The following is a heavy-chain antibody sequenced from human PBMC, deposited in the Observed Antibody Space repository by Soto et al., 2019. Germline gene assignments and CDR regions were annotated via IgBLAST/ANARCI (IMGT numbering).Heavy chain of an antibody. V-gene: IGHV4-59*01. CDR1: GDSISSYF. CDR2: VYHSGST. Sequence: PSETLSLTCTVSGDSISSYFWSWIRQPPGKGLEWIGCVYHSGSTNYSPSLKRRVSISVDTSKNQFSLRLTSVTAADTAVYYCARTYSSSYSRYPVSYGMAVLCQCRTVT. D-gene: IGHD3-22*01. CDR3: ARTYSSSYSRYPVSYGMAV. J-gene: IGHJ6*02.